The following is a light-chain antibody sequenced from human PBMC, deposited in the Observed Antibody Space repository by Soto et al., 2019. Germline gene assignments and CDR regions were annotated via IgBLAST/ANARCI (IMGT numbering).Light chain of an antibody. V-gene: IGKV1-33*01. CDR2: DAA. J-gene: IGKJ2*02. Sequence: IQMTQSPSSLSASVGDRITITCQASQDINNYVIWYQHKPGKAPKLLIYDAASLGTGVSSRFSGSGSGTHFTLAISSLQPEDIATYYYQQFDSVPCTFGQGTKLEIK. CDR1: QDINNY. CDR3: QQFDSVPCT.